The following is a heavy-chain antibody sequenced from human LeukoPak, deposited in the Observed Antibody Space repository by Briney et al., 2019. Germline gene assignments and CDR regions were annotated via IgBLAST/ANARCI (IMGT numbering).Heavy chain of an antibody. CDR3: AIHESSIPY. CDR1: GLTFSNYA. D-gene: IGHD1-26*01. CDR2: ISAGSGST. Sequence: GGSLRLSCAASGLTFSNYAMTWVRQAPGNGQEWVSGISAGSGSTYYADSVKSRFTISRDNSKNTLYLQMSSLRAEDTAIYYCAIHESSIPYWGQGTLVTVSS. V-gene: IGHV3-23*01. J-gene: IGHJ4*02.